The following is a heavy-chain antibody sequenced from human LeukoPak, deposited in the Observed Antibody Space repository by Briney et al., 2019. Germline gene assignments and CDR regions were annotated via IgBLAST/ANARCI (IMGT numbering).Heavy chain of an antibody. CDR1: GGSISSYH. J-gene: IGHJ3*02. CDR2: IYYSGST. CDR3: ARARNYYDSSDYYYEGDAFDI. Sequence: SETLSLTCTVSGGSISSYHWSWIRQPPGKGLECIGFIYYSGSTNYNPSLKSRVTISVDTSKNQFSLKLSSVTAADTAVYYCARARNYYDSSDYYYEGDAFDIWSQGTMVTVSS. V-gene: IGHV4-59*01. D-gene: IGHD3-22*01.